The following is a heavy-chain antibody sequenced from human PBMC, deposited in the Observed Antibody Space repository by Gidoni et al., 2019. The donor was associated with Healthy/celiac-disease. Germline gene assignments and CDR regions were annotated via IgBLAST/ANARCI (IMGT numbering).Heavy chain of an antibody. Sequence: EVQLLESGVGLVQPGGSLRLSCAASGFTFSSYAMSCVRQAPGKGLEWVSAISGSGGSTYYADSVKGRFTISRDNSKNTLYLQMNSLRAEDTAVYYCAKDPGIAAAGTSVWFDYWGQGTLVTVSS. CDR1: GFTFSSYA. J-gene: IGHJ4*02. D-gene: IGHD6-13*01. CDR2: ISGSGGST. CDR3: AKDPGIAAAGTSVWFDY. V-gene: IGHV3-23*01.